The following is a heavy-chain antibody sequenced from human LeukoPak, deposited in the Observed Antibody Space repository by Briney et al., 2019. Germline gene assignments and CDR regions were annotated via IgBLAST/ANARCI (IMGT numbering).Heavy chain of an antibody. V-gene: IGHV1-18*01. Sequence: ASVKVSCKASGYTFTSYGISWVRQAPGQGLEWMGWISAYNGNTNYAQKLQGRVTMTTGTSTSTAYMELRSLRSDDTAVYYCARRQLDYYYYYMDVWGKGTTVTISS. CDR1: GYTFTSYG. CDR3: ARRQLDYYYYYMDV. D-gene: IGHD6-6*01. CDR2: ISAYNGNT. J-gene: IGHJ6*03.